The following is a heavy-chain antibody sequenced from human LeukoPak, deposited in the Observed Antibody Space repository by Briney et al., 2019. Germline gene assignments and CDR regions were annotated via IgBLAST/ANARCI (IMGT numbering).Heavy chain of an antibody. D-gene: IGHD3-22*01. Sequence: GGSLRLSCAASGFTFDDYAMHWVRQAPGKGLVWVSRINSDGSSTGYADSVKGRFTISRDNAKNSLYLQMNSLRAEDTAVYYCARASYDSSGYSRYWGQGTLVTVSS. CDR1: GFTFDDYA. J-gene: IGHJ4*02. CDR3: ARASYDSSGYSRY. CDR2: INSDGSST. V-gene: IGHV3-74*01.